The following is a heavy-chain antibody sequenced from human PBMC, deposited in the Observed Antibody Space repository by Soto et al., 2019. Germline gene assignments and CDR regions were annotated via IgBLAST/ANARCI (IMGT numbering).Heavy chain of an antibody. D-gene: IGHD1-26*01. CDR1: GGPLSDYN. CDR2: IGPSGAT. J-gene: IGHJ4*02. V-gene: IGHV4-34*01. CDR3: ARNGGGSHYAVDY. Sequence: QVQLQQWGAGLLKPSETLSLTCGVSGGPLSDYNWSWIRQAPGAGLEWIGEIGPSGATNYNPSLRRGVTIPQDRSNSQFSLMLTSVTAADTGVYRCARNGGGSHYAVDYWGQGALITVSS.